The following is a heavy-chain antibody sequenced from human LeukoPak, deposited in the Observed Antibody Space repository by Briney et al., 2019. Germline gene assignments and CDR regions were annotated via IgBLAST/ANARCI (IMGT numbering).Heavy chain of an antibody. D-gene: IGHD1-14*01. J-gene: IGHJ4*02. CDR1: GFTFSSYA. Sequence: HPGGSLRLSCAASGFTFSSYAMSWVRQAPGKGLEWVSAISGSGGSTYYADSVKGRFTISRDNSKNALYLQMNSLRAEDTAIYYCAREPNFDDHAFDYWGQGTLLTVSS. V-gene: IGHV3-23*01. CDR2: ISGSGGST. CDR3: AREPNFDDHAFDY.